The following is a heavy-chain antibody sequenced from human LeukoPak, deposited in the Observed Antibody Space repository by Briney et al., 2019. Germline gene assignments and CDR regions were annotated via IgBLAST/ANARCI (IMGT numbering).Heavy chain of an antibody. J-gene: IGHJ4*02. Sequence: GGSLRLSCAASGFTFSSNSMNWVRQAPGKGLEWVSSISSSSSYIYYADSVKGRFTISRDNAKNSLYLQMNSLRAEDTAVYYCSRLCSSSSCYLGVRGDYWGQGTLVTVSS. CDR2: ISSSSSYI. CDR3: SRLCSSSSCYLGVRGDY. D-gene: IGHD2-2*01. V-gene: IGHV3-21*01. CDR1: GFTFSSNS.